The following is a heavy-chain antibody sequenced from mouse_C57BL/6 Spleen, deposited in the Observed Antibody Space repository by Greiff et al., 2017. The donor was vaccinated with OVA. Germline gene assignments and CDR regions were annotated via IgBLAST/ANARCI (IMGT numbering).Heavy chain of an antibody. CDR2: IYPGDGDT. CDR1: GYAFSSSW. V-gene: IGHV1-82*01. Sequence: VQLQQSGPELVKPGASVKISCKASGYAFSSSWMNWVKQRPGKGLEWIGRIYPGDGDTNYNGKFKGKATLTADKSSSTAYMQLSSLTSEDSAVYSCARYSQGLRRFDYWGQGTTLTVSS. D-gene: IGHD3-1*01. J-gene: IGHJ2*01. CDR3: ARYSQGLRRFDY.